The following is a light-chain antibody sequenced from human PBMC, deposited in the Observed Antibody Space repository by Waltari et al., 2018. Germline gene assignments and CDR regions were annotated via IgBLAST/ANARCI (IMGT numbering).Light chain of an antibody. CDR1: QSLSKRY. Sequence: VLTQSPGTLSLSPGERVPLSCRASQSLSKRYLPWYQQNPGQAPRPLIYGASSRAAGIPDRFSGSGSGTDFTLTISRLEPEDFAMYYCQQYGSSVMYTFGQGTKLEIK. CDR2: GAS. J-gene: IGKJ2*01. V-gene: IGKV3-20*01. CDR3: QQYGSSVMYT.